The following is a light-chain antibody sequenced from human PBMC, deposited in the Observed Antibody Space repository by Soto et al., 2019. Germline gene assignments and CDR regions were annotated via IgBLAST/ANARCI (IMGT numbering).Light chain of an antibody. V-gene: IGKV1-5*01. J-gene: IGKJ4*01. Sequence: DIQMTQSPSTLSASVGDRVTITCRASQSISSWLARYQQKPGKAPKLLIYDASSLESGGPSRFSGSGSGTEFTLTISSLQPDDFSTYFCQQYNSYPLSFGGGTKVEIK. CDR2: DAS. CDR1: QSISSW. CDR3: QQYNSYPLS.